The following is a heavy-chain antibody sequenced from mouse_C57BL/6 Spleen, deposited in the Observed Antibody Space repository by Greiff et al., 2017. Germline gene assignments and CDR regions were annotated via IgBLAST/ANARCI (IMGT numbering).Heavy chain of an antibody. CDR3: ARSNYYGSSYEFAY. V-gene: IGHV1-76*01. CDR2: IYPGSGNT. D-gene: IGHD1-1*01. J-gene: IGHJ3*01. Sequence: VQLQQSGAELVRPGASVKLSCKASGYTFTDYYINWVKQRPGQGLEWIARIYPGSGNTYYNEKFKGKATLTAEKSSSTAYMQLSSLTSEDSAVYFCARSNYYGSSYEFAYWGQGTLVTVSA. CDR1: GYTFTDYY.